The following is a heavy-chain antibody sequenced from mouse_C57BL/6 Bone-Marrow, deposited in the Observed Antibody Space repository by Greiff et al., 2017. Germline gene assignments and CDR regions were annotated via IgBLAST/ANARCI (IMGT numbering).Heavy chain of an antibody. Sequence: VQLQQPGAELVKPGASVKLSCKASGYTFTSYWITWVKQRPGQGLEWIGEIYPTSGRTNYNEKFKSKAILTVDTSSNTAYMQLSSLTSEDSAVFYCARAGQRKRSFDYWGQGTTLTVSS. V-gene: IGHV1-55*01. CDR1: GYTFTSYW. D-gene: IGHD6-1*01. CDR2: IYPTSGRT. CDR3: ARAGQRKRSFDY. J-gene: IGHJ2*01.